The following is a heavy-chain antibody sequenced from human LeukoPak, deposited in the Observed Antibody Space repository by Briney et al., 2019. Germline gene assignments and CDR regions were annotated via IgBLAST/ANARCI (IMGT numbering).Heavy chain of an antibody. D-gene: IGHD3-22*01. CDR1: GFTFSSYG. V-gene: IGHV3-30*02. CDR2: IRYDGSNK. J-gene: IGHJ4*02. Sequence: GGSLRLSCAASGFTFSSYGMHWVRQAPSKGLEWAAFIRYDGSNKYYADSVKSRFTISRDNSKNTLYLQMNSLRAADTAVYYCAKDPTHYRVWDDYDSTVLSYWGQGTLVTVSS. CDR3: AKDPTHYRVWDDYDSTVLSY.